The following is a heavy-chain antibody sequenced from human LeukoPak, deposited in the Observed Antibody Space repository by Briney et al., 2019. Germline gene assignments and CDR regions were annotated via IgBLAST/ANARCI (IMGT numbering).Heavy chain of an antibody. CDR3: AREKGSGLYWFDP. CDR1: GGTFSSYA. Sequence: ASVKVSCKASGGTFSSYAINWVRQAPGQGLEWMGGIIPIFGTANYAQKFQGRVTITADESTSTAYMELSSLRSDDTAVYYCAREKGSGLYWFDPWGQGTLVTVSS. D-gene: IGHD1-14*01. J-gene: IGHJ5*02. CDR2: IIPIFGTA. V-gene: IGHV1-69*13.